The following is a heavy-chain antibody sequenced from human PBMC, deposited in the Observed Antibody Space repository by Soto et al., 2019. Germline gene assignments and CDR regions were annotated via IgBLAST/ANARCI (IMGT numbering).Heavy chain of an antibody. CDR2: INSDGGST. CDR1: GFTFSSYW. D-gene: IGHD3-3*01. J-gene: IGHJ6*02. Sequence: EVQLVESGGGLVQPGGSLRLSCAASGFTFSSYWMHWVRQAPGKGLVWVSRINSDGGSTSYADSVKGRFTISRDNAKNTLYLQMNSLRAEDTAVYYCARAMVDFWGGKDYYGMDVWGQGTTVTVSS. CDR3: ARAMVDFWGGKDYYGMDV. V-gene: IGHV3-74*01.